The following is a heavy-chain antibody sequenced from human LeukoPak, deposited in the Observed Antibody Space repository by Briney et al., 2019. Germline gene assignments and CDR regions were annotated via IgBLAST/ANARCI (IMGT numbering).Heavy chain of an antibody. D-gene: IGHD3-10*01. CDR2: INHSGST. J-gene: IGHJ4*02. Sequence: PSETLSLTCTVSGGSISSYYWSWIRQPPGKGLEWIGEINHSGSTNYNPSLKSRVTISVDTSKNQFSLKLSSVTAADTAVYYCARASMVRGVDYWGQGTLVTVSS. CDR1: GGSISSYY. CDR3: ARASMVRGVDY. V-gene: IGHV4-34*01.